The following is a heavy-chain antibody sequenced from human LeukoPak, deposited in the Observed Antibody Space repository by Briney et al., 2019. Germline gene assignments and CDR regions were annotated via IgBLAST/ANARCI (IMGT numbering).Heavy chain of an antibody. D-gene: IGHD6-13*01. CDR3: ARSVEAAGTLFDY. Sequence: SETLSLTCTVSGGSISSSSYYWGWIRQPPGKGLEWIGSIYYSGSTYYNPSLKSRVTISVDTSKNQFSLKLSSVTAADTAVYYCARSVEAAGTLFDYWGQGTLVTVSS. V-gene: IGHV4-39*01. J-gene: IGHJ4*02. CDR1: GGSISSSSYY. CDR2: IYYSGST.